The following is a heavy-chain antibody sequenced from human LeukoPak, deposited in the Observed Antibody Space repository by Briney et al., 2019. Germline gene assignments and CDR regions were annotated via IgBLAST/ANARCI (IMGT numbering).Heavy chain of an antibody. V-gene: IGHV7-4-1*02. Sequence: ASVKVSCKASGYTLTRYPMNWVRQAPGQGLEWMGWINTNTGNPTYAQGFTGRFVFSLDTSVSTAYLQISSLKAEDTAVYYCARRVDILTGYPHYDYWGQGTLVTVSS. CDR3: ARRVDILTGYPHYDY. CDR2: INTNTGNP. J-gene: IGHJ4*02. D-gene: IGHD3-9*01. CDR1: GYTLTRYP.